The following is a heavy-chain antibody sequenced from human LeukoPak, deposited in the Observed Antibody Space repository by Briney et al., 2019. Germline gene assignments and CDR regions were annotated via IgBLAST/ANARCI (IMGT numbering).Heavy chain of an antibody. CDR3: TGGSGWYSPDY. J-gene: IGHJ4*02. Sequence: GGSLKLSCAASGFTFSGSAMHWVRQAPGKGLEWVGLIRSSTNNYATAYAASVRGRFTISRDGSKDTAYLQMNSLKTEDAAVYYCTGGSGWYSPDYWGQGTLVTVYS. CDR2: IRSSTNNYAT. CDR1: GFTFSGSA. D-gene: IGHD6-19*01. V-gene: IGHV3-73*01.